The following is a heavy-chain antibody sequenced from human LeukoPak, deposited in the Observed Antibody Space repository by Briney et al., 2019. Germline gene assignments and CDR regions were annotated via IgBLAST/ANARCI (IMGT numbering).Heavy chain of an antibody. Sequence: PGGSLTLSCAASGFTFDDYAMQWARHAPGRGLEWVSGISWNSGSIGYADSVKGRFSISRDNAKNSLYLQMNSLRAEDTALYYCAISDGYYYGMDVWGQGTTVTVSS. J-gene: IGHJ6*02. V-gene: IGHV3-9*01. CDR3: AISDGYYYGMDV. CDR2: ISWNSGSI. CDR1: GFTFDDYA.